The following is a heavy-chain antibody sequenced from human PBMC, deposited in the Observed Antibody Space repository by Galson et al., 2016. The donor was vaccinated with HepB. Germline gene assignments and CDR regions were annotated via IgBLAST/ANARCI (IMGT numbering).Heavy chain of an antibody. CDR3: AKVGAYNFDS. D-gene: IGHD1-1*01. V-gene: IGHV4-59*01. CDR1: GGATYTSY. J-gene: IGHJ4*02. Sequence: ETLSLTCTVSGGATYTSYWSWIRQPPGRGLEWIGYSSYTGSTYSNPSLKSRLTISVDASKNLFSLKLSSVTAADTAVYYCAKVGAYNFDSWGQGILVTVSS. CDR2: SSYTGST.